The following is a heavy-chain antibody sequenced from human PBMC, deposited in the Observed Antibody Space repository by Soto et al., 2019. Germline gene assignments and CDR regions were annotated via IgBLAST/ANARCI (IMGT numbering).Heavy chain of an antibody. V-gene: IGHV1-69*19. Sequence: QVQLVQSGAEVKKPGSSVRVSCKASGGTLNSYTISWVRQATGQGLEWMGWIIPVFGTTDYAKKCQGSVTITADQSTGTADLDVFSLRSEYTDIYYCSISNSYGLGDFGGEGTVFTVAS. CDR3: SISNSYGLGDF. J-gene: IGHJ1*01. CDR1: GGTLNSYT. D-gene: IGHD3-16*01. CDR2: IIPVFGTT.